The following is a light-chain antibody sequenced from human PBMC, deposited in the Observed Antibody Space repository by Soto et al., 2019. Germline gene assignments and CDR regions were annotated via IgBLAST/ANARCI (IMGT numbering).Light chain of an antibody. CDR3: CSYTSSITRYV. CDR2: DVN. V-gene: IGLV2-14*01. Sequence: QSALTQPASVSGSPGQSITISCTGTSSDVGGYNYVSWYQQHPGQAPKLMIYDVNNRPSGISDRFSGSKSGNTASLTISWLQAEDEAEYYCCSYTSSITRYVSGTGTKVTGL. J-gene: IGLJ1*01. CDR1: SSDVGGYNY.